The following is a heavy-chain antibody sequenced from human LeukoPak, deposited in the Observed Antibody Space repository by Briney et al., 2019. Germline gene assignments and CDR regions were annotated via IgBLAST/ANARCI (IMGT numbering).Heavy chain of an antibody. D-gene: IGHD3-10*01. CDR2: ISYDGSNK. CDR3: ASATREGTDY. V-gene: IGHV3-30*03. CDR1: GFTFSSYG. Sequence: GRSLRLSCAASGFTFSSYGMHWVRQAPGKGLEWVAVISYDGSNKYYADSVKGRFTISRDNSKNTLYLQMNSLRAEDTAVYYCASATREGTDYWGQGTLVTVSS. J-gene: IGHJ4*02.